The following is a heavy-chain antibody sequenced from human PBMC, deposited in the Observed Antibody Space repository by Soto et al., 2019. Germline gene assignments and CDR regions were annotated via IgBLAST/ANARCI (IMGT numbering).Heavy chain of an antibody. D-gene: IGHD1-26*01. CDR3: ATGRGGRRED. CDR1: GFTFSGYY. CDR2: FSSSGYTI. J-gene: IGHJ4*02. V-gene: IGHV3-11*01. Sequence: QVQLVESGGGLVKPGGALRLSCEASGFTFSGYYMTWIRQAPGKGLEWISYFSSSGYTIRYADSVEGRFTVSRDDAKKTLDLQMNSLRAEDTAVYYWATGRGGRREDWGQGTLVTVSS.